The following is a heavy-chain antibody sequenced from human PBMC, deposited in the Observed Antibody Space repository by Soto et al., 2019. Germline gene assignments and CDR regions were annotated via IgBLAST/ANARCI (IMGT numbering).Heavy chain of an antibody. Sequence: EVQLLESGGGLVQPGGSLRLSCAASGFTFSSYAMSWVRQAPGKGLEWVSGISDSGGSTYYADSVKGRFTISRDNSKNTLYLQMNSLRAGDTAVYYCARGLDYYDSSGYPTLFDYWGQGTLVTVSS. CDR3: ARGLDYYDSSGYPTLFDY. J-gene: IGHJ4*02. CDR1: GFTFSSYA. D-gene: IGHD3-22*01. CDR2: ISDSGGST. V-gene: IGHV3-23*01.